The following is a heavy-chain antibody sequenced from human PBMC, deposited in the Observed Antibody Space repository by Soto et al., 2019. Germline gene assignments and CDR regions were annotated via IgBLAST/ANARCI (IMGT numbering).Heavy chain of an antibody. CDR2: MSYDGSK. D-gene: IGHD4-17*01. J-gene: IGHJ6*02. CDR1: GFTFISYG. CDR3: AKDFTPWFGDYFYYYYGMDV. Sequence: GGSLRLSCAAAGFTFISYGIHFFRQSPCTGLEWVAVMSYDGSKYYADTVKGRFTISRDNSKNTLYLQINSLRPEDTAVYYCAKDFTPWFGDYFYYYYGMDVWGQGTTVTVSS. V-gene: IGHV3-30*18.